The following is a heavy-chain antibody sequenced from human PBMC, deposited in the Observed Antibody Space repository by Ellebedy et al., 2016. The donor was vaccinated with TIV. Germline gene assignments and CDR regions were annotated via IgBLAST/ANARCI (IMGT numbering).Heavy chain of an antibody. CDR2: ITSSSSTM. V-gene: IGHV3-48*02. D-gene: IGHD3-10*01. CDR1: GFTFSSNS. CDR3: ARLGGSGSVDYYYYGMDV. J-gene: IGHJ6*02. Sequence: GGSLRLSXAASGFTFSSNSMNWVRQAPGKGLEWVSYITSSSSTMDYADSVKGRFTISRDNAKNSLYLQMNSLRDEDTAVYYCARLGGSGSVDYYYYGMDVWGQGTTVTVSS.